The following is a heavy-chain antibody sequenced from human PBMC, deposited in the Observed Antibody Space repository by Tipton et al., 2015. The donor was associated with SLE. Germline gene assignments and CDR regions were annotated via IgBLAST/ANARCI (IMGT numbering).Heavy chain of an antibody. CDR3: ARDRGIAAPFQH. CDR2: IYTSGST. V-gene: IGHV4-61*09. CDR1: GGSISSGSYY. Sequence: TLSLTCTVSGGSISSGSYYWSWIRQPAGKGLECIGYIYTSGSTNYNPSLKSRVTISVDTSKNQFSLKLSSVTAADTAVYYCARDRGIAAPFQHWGQGTLVTVSS. J-gene: IGHJ1*01. D-gene: IGHD6-13*01.